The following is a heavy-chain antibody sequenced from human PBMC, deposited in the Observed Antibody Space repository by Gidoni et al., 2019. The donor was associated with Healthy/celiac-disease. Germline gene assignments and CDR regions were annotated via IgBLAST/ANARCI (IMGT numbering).Heavy chain of an antibody. CDR2: ISGDGGST. D-gene: IGHD5-12*01. CDR3: AKDKGWLVDYGMDV. Sequence: EVQLVESGGGVVQPGGSLRLSCAASGFPFDDYAMHWVRQAPGKGLEWVSLISGDGGSTYYADSVKGRFTISRDNSKNSLYLQMNSLRTEDTALYYCAKDKGWLVDYGMDVWGQGTTVTVSS. V-gene: IGHV3-43*02. J-gene: IGHJ6*02. CDR1: GFPFDDYA.